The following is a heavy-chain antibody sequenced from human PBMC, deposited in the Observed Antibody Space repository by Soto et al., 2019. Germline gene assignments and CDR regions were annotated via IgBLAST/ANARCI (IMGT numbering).Heavy chain of an antibody. CDR1: GGTFSSYA. Sequence: QVQLVQSGAEVKKPGSSVKVSCKASGGTFSSYAISWVRQAPGQGLELMGGIIPIFGTANDAQEFQGRVTFTADESTSTAYMELSSLRYEDTALYYCAGVEIVGVVRGSYYFYYWGQGTLVTVSS. J-gene: IGHJ4*02. CDR2: IIPIFGTA. D-gene: IGHD3-3*01. V-gene: IGHV1-69*01. CDR3: AGVEIVGVVRGSYYFYY.